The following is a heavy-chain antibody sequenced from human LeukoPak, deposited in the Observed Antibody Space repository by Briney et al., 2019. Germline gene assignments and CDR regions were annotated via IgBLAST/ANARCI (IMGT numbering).Heavy chain of an antibody. D-gene: IGHD3-22*01. V-gene: IGHV4-39*07. Sequence: SETLSLTCTVSGGSISSSSYYWGWIRQPPGKGLEWIGSIYYSGSTYYNPSLQNRVTISVDTSKNQFSLKLRSVTAADTAVYYCAREILYDSTGYYVWGQGTLVTVSS. CDR2: IYYSGST. J-gene: IGHJ4*02. CDR3: AREILYDSTGYYV. CDR1: GGSISSSSYY.